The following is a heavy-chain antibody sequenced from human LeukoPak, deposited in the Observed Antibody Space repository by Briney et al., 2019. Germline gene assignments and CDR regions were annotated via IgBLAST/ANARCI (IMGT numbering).Heavy chain of an antibody. CDR2: IYSGGNT. Sequence: PGGSLRLSCAASGFTVSSNYMSWVRQAPGKGLEWVSIIYSGGNTYYADSVKGRFTISRDNAKDTLYLQMNSLRAEDTAVYYCARELSGSSSRHFDYWGQGTLVTVSS. CDR1: GFTVSSNY. CDR3: ARELSGSSSRHFDY. D-gene: IGHD6-13*01. V-gene: IGHV3-53*01. J-gene: IGHJ4*02.